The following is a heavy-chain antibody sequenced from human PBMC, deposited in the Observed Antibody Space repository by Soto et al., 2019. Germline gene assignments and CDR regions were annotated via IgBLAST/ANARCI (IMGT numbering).Heavy chain of an antibody. V-gene: IGHV6-1*01. CDR1: GDSVSSNSAA. CDR3: ARDLGGYSGYDEYYFDY. D-gene: IGHD5-12*01. J-gene: IGHJ4*02. Sequence: KQSQTLSLTCAISGDSVSSNSAAWNWIRQSPSRGLEWLGRTYYRSKWYNDYAVSVKSRITINPDTSKNQFSLQLNSVTPEDTAVYYCARDLGGYSGYDEYYFDYWGQGTLVTVSS. CDR2: TYYRSKWYN.